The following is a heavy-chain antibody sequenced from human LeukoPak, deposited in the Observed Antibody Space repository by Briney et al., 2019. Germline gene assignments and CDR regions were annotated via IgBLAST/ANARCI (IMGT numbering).Heavy chain of an antibody. CDR3: ARDKYGGEPPDY. V-gene: IGHV1-3*01. Sequence: ASVKVSCKASGYTFTSYAMHWVRQAPGQRLEWMGWINAGNGNTKYSQKFQGRVTITRDTSASTAYMELSSLRSEDTAVYYCARDKYGGEPPDYWGQGTLVTVSS. D-gene: IGHD4-23*01. J-gene: IGHJ4*02. CDR1: GYTFTSYA. CDR2: INAGNGNT.